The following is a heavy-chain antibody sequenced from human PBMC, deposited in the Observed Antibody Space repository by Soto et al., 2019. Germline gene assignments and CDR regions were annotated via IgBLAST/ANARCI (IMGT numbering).Heavy chain of an antibody. CDR3: ARGSISPGVGY. D-gene: IGHD3-10*01. CDR1: GFTFSQHW. CDR2: IKSDGSSR. Sequence: PGGSLRLSCAASGFTFSQHWMHWVRQAPGKGLVSVSAIKSDGSSRIYADSVKGRFTISRDNAKNTLYLQMNSLRLEDTAVYFCARGSISPGVGYWGQGTLVTVSS. V-gene: IGHV3-74*01. J-gene: IGHJ4*02.